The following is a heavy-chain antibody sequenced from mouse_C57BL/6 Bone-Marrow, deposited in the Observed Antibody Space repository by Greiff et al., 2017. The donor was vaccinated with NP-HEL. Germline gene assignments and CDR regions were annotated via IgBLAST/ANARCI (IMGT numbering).Heavy chain of an antibody. CDR2: IHPNSGST. J-gene: IGHJ2*01. V-gene: IGHV1-64*01. Sequence: QVQLQQPGAELVKPGASVKLSCKASGYTFTSYWMHWVKQRPGQGLEWIGMIHPNSGSTNYNEKFKSKATLTVDKSSSTAYMQLSSLTSEDPAVYYCARGVPTAQATDYWGQGTTLTVSS. D-gene: IGHD3-2*02. CDR3: ARGVPTAQATDY. CDR1: GYTFTSYW.